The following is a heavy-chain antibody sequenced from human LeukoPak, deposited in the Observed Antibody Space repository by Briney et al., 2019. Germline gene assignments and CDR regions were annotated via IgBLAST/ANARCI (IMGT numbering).Heavy chain of an antibody. V-gene: IGHV5-51*01. Sequence: GESLKISCKGSGYSFTTYWIGWVRQMPGKGLEWMGIIHPGDSDTRYSPSFQGQVTISADKSISTAYLQWSNLKASDTAMYYCARQLGDCSRTSCVRVFQHWGQGTLVTVSS. CDR2: IHPGDSDT. D-gene: IGHD2-2*01. J-gene: IGHJ1*01. CDR3: ARQLGDCSRTSCVRVFQH. CDR1: GYSFTTYW.